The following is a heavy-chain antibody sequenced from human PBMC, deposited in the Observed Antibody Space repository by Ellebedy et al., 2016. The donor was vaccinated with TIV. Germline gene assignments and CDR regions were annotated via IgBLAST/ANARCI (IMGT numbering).Heavy chain of an antibody. CDR1: GFTFSTYD. J-gene: IGHJ4*02. V-gene: IGHV3-13*01. Sequence: PGGSLRLSCAASGFTFSTYDMHWVRQVPGKGLEWVSAIGTPGDTYYADSVKGRFTISRENAKNSLYLQLKSLRAGDTAVYYCVREAQGNSDGTWFQYFDNWGQGTLVTVSS. D-gene: IGHD2-15*01. CDR2: IGTPGDT. CDR3: VREAQGNSDGTWFQYFDN.